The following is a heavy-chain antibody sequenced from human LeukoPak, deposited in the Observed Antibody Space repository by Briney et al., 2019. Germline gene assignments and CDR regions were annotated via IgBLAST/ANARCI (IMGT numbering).Heavy chain of an antibody. J-gene: IGHJ6*02. V-gene: IGHV3-66*01. Sequence: GGSLRLSCAASGFTVSSNYMSWVRQAPGKGLEWVSVIYSGGSTYYADSVKGRFTISRDNSKNTLYLQMNSLGAEDTAVYYCAREWRKRGYAQKTDYYGMDVWGQGTTVTVSS. CDR1: GFTVSSNY. CDR3: AREWRKRGYAQKTDYYGMDV. CDR2: IYSGGST. D-gene: IGHD5-12*01.